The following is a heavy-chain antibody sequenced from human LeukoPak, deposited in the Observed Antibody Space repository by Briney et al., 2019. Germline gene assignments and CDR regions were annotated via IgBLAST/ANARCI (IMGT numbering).Heavy chain of an antibody. D-gene: IGHD3-10*01. V-gene: IGHV3-7*01. CDR3: AREDYYGSGNYVAWGGAFDV. J-gene: IGHJ3*01. Sequence: GGSRRLSCEASGFSFSSYWMTWVRQAPGKGLEWVANIKQDGSEKYYVDSVKGRFTISRDNAKISVFLQMNSLRAEDTAVYYCAREDYYGSGNYVAWGGAFDVWGRGTTVTVSS. CDR2: IKQDGSEK. CDR1: GFSFSSYW.